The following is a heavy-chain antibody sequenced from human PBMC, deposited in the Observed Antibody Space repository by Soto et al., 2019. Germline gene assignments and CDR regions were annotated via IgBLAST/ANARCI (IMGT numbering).Heavy chain of an antibody. CDR3: ARPSVASHGAVYYYYGMDV. Sequence: QHAGCLKLSSAASGFTFSSYEMNWVRQAPGKGLEWVSYISSSGSTIYYADSVKGRFTISRDNAKNSLYLQMNSLRAEDTAVYYCARPSVASHGAVYYYYGMDVWGQGTTVTGSS. V-gene: IGHV3-48*03. D-gene: IGHD2-2*01. CDR2: ISSSGSTI. CDR1: GFTFSSYE. J-gene: IGHJ6*02.